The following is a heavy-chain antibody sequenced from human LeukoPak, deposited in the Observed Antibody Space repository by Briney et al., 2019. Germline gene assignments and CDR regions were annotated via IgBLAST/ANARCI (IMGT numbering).Heavy chain of an antibody. V-gene: IGHV3-74*01. J-gene: IGHJ4*02. CDR2: INSDGGST. D-gene: IGHD3-22*01. CDR3: ARGYYDSSGYYEDCFDY. Sequence: GGSLRLSCAASGFTFSSYWMHWVRQAPGKGLVWVSRINSDGGSTSYADSVKGRFTISRDNAKNTLYLQMNSLRAEDTAVYYCARGYYDSSGYYEDCFDYWGQGTLVTVSS. CDR1: GFTFSSYW.